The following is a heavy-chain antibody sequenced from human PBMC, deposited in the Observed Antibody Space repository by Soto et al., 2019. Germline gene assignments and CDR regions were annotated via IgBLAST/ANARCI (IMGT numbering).Heavy chain of an antibody. CDR2: ISYSGST. Sequence: PSETLSLTCTVSGGSISTYYCTWIRQPPWKGLEWIGYISYSGSTNYNPSLKSRLTISLNTSKKHFSLKLSSVTAADTAVYYCARGTRATKYYYYFYSMDVWGQGTTIPVS. J-gene: IGHJ6*02. V-gene: IGHV4-59*01. CDR1: GGSISTYY. CDR3: ARGTRATKYYYYFYSMDV.